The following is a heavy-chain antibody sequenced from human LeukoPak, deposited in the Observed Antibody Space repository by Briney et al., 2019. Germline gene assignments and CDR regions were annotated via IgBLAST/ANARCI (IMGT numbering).Heavy chain of an antibody. CDR2: INQEGSEK. CDR3: ARVRVLEWSDY. J-gene: IGHJ4*02. V-gene: IGHV3-7*01. Sequence: PGGSLRLSCEPSGFSLRSFWMTWVRQAPGKGPEWVANINQEGSEKYYGDSVKGRFTISRDNAKNTLYLEMNSLRGEYTAVYYCARVRVLEWSDYWREGTLVTVSS. D-gene: IGHD3-3*01. CDR1: GFSLRSFW.